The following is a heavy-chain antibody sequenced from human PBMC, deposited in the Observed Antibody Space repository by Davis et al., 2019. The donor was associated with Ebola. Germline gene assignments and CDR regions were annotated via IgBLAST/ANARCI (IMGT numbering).Heavy chain of an antibody. CDR1: GGSFSGYY. J-gene: IGHJ6*02. V-gene: IGHV4-34*01. CDR3: ARSPQLARRFYYYYGMDV. D-gene: IGHD6-13*01. CDR2: INHSGST. Sequence: MPSETLSLTCAVYGGSFSGYYWSWIRQPPGKGLEWIGEINHSGSTNYNPSLKSRVTMSVDTSKNQFSLKLSSVTAADTAVYYCARSPQLARRFYYYYGMDVWGQGTTVTVSS.